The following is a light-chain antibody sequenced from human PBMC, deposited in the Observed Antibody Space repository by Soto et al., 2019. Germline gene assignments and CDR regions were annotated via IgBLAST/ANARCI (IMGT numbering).Light chain of an antibody. CDR2: DVS. J-gene: IGLJ1*01. CDR1: STDIGRYNY. V-gene: IGLV2-14*01. Sequence: QSALTQPASVSGSPGQSITISCTGTSTDIGRYNYVSWYQQHPGKAPKLMIYDVSKRPSGVSNRFSGSKSGNTASLTISGLPAEYEADYHCSSYTSSSTYVFGTGTKVTVL. CDR3: SSYTSSSTYV.